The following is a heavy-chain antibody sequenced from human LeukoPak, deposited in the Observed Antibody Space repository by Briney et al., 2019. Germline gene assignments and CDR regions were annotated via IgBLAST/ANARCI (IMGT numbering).Heavy chain of an antibody. V-gene: IGHV4-39*07. J-gene: IGHJ4*02. CDR1: GGSISSSSYY. CDR2: IYYSGST. Sequence: PSETLSLTCTVSGGSISSSSYYWGWLRQPPGKGLEWIGSIYYSGSTYYNPSLKSRVTISVDTSKNQFSLKLSSVTAADTAVYYCARDADTGYCSSTSCYAFDYWGQGTLVTVSS. CDR3: ARDADTGYCSSTSCYAFDY. D-gene: IGHD2-2*01.